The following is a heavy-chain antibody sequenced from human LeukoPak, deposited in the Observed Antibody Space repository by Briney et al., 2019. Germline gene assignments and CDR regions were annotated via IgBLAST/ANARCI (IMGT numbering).Heavy chain of an antibody. V-gene: IGHV3-30*03. CDR2: ISCDGSNK. CDR3: ARRGSPGGVVNYYFDY. D-gene: IGHD3-16*01. Sequence: GGSLRLSCAASGFTFSSYVMDWVRQAPGKGLEWVAVISCDGSNKYYADSVKGRFTISRDNSKNTLYLQMNSLRAEDTAVYYCARRGSPGGVVNYYFDYWGQGTLVTVSS. J-gene: IGHJ4*02. CDR1: GFTFSSYV.